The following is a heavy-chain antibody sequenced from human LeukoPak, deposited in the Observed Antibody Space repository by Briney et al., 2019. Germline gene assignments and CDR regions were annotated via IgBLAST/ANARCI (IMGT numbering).Heavy chain of an antibody. J-gene: IGHJ3*01. Sequence: PGGSLRLSCAASGFTFSSYAMSWVRQAPGKGLEWVSAISGSGGSTYYADSVKGRFTISRDNSKNTLYLQMNSLRAEDTAVYYCAKAPPGIAAAGMEPDAFDFWGQGTMVTVSS. CDR3: AKAPPGIAAAGMEPDAFDF. V-gene: IGHV3-23*01. CDR2: ISGSGGST. CDR1: GFTFSSYA. D-gene: IGHD6-13*01.